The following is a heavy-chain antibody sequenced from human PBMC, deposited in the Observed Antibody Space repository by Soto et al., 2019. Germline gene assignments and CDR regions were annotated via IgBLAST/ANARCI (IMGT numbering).Heavy chain of an antibody. CDR2: ICHSGTT. J-gene: IGHJ4*02. D-gene: IGHD6-13*01. Sequence: QVQLQESGPGLVKPSGTLSLTCAVSGASMSTTDWWSWVRQPPGKGLEWIGEICHSGTTNYNPSLKSRLTMSVDKFKNHFSLTLTSVTAADTAVYYCAIPGAGDFDFWGQGTLVTVSS. CDR3: AIPGAGDFDF. CDR1: GASMSTTDW. V-gene: IGHV4-4*02.